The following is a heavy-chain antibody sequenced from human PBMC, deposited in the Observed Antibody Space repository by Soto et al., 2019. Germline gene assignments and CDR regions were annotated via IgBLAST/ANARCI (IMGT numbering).Heavy chain of an antibody. D-gene: IGHD3-10*01. Sequence: SETLSLTCTVSGGSISSGGYYWSWIRQHPGRGLEWIGYIYYSGTTYYNPSLQSRVTISVNTSKNHFSLKLSSVTAADTAVYYCERGYGSGSLDYWGQGTLVTAPQ. CDR3: ERGYGSGSLDY. V-gene: IGHV4-31*03. CDR2: IYYSGTT. J-gene: IGHJ4*02. CDR1: GGSISSGGYY.